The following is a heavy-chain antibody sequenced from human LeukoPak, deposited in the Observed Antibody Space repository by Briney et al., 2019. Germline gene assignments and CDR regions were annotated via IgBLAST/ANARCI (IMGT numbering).Heavy chain of an antibody. J-gene: IGHJ4*02. CDR3: AKHDNSAWLTY. Sequence: PGGSLRLSCAASGFSFSNYAMSWVRQAPGKGLDWASGISGTGGPTYYADSVKGRFTISRDDSKNTVYLQMNSLRAEDTAVYFCAKHDNSAWLTYWGQGALVTVSS. V-gene: IGHV3-23*01. CDR2: ISGTGGPT. D-gene: IGHD4-11*01. CDR1: GFSFSNYA.